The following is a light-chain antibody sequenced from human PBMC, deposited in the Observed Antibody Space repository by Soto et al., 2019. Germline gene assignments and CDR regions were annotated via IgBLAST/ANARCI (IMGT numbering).Light chain of an antibody. V-gene: IGKV1-5*01. CDR2: DAS. J-gene: IGKJ4*01. CDR1: QSISSL. CDR3: RQHNSSPQF. Sequence: GDRVTITCRASQSISSLLSWYQQKPGKAPKLLIYDASSLETGVPSRFSGSVSETEFTLTISSLQHEDFATYYCRQHNSSPQFFGGGNEVEI.